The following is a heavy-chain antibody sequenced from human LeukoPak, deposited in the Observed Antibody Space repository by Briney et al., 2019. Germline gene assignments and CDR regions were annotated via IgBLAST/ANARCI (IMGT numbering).Heavy chain of an antibody. D-gene: IGHD5-24*01. Sequence: SETLSLTCIVSGGSISSHYWSWIRQTPGKGLEYIGYIYYSGSTDYNPSLKSRVTISLDTSKNQFSLHLSSVTAADTAVYYCARGDGYNPDFDYWGQGTLVTVSS. J-gene: IGHJ4*02. V-gene: IGHV4-59*11. CDR3: ARGDGYNPDFDY. CDR1: GGSISSHY. CDR2: IYYSGST.